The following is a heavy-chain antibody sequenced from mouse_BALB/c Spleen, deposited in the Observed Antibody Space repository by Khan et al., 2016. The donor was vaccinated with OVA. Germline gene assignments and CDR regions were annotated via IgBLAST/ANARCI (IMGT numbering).Heavy chain of an antibody. CDR3: ARIYGGDFDY. CDR1: GYSITRDYA. CDR2: ISYSGNT. D-gene: IGHD1-1*01. J-gene: IGHJ2*01. V-gene: IGHV3-2*02. Sequence: EVKLLESGPGLVKPSQSLSLTCTVTGYSITRDYAWNWIRQFPGNKLEWMGYISYSGNTKYNPSLKSRISITRDTSENQFFLQLNSVTIEDTATYYCARIYGGDFDYWGQGTTLTVSS.